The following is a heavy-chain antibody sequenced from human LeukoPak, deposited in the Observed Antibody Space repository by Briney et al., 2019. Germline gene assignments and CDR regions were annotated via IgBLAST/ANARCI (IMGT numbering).Heavy chain of an antibody. Sequence: VGSLRLSCAASGFTFTDYYMSWIRQAPGGGLDWVSYISSSGTPVYYADSVKGRFTISRDNSKYTLYLQMNSLRAEDTAVYYCTKDREMGYYGSGNSEYWGQGTLVTVSS. CDR2: ISSSGTPV. CDR1: GFTFTDYY. J-gene: IGHJ4*02. V-gene: IGHV3-11*04. CDR3: TKDREMGYYGSGNSEY. D-gene: IGHD3-10*01.